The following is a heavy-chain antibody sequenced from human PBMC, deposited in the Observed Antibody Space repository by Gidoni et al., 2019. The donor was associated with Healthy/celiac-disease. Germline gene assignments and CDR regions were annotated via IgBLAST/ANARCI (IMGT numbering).Heavy chain of an antibody. V-gene: IGHV1-18*01. J-gene: IGHJ4*02. CDR3: ARDYGGNLRGGFDY. Sequence: QVQLVQSGAEVKKPGASVKVSCKPSGYTFTSFGISWVRQAHVQGLEWMGWISAYNGNTNYAQKLQGRVTMSTDTSTSTAYMELSILESDDTAVYYCARDYGGNLRGGFDYWGQGTLVTVSA. CDR1: GYTFTSFG. CDR2: ISAYNGNT. D-gene: IGHD4-17*01.